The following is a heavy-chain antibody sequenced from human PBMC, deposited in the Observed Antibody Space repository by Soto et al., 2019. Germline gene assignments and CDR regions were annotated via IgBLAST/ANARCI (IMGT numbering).Heavy chain of an antibody. V-gene: IGHV4-34*01. CDR1: GGSFSGYY. CDR2: INHTGST. Sequence: QVQLQQWGAGLLKPSETLSLTCAVYGGSFSGYYWSWIRQPPGKGLEWIGEINHTGSTNSNPSHKSLVTTSVDTSKYQCSLKRRSVAAADTAVYYFARGGLYGGVRLGWTGAIEYWGQGTLVTVSS. D-gene: IGHD4-17*01. CDR3: ARGGLYGGVRLGWTGAIEY. J-gene: IGHJ4*02.